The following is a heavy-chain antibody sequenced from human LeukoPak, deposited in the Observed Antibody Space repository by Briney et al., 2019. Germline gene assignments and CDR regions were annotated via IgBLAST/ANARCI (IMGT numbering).Heavy chain of an antibody. Sequence: SETLSLTCSVSGGSISSSDYYWGWVRQPPGTGLEWIGTMSYNGSPYYNPSLKSRVTISVDTSKNQFFLNLNSVTAADTAVYSCTYYYDSSGYHSWGQGTLVTVSS. CDR3: TYYYDSSGYHS. CDR2: MSYNGSP. D-gene: IGHD3-22*01. V-gene: IGHV4-39*07. J-gene: IGHJ5*01. CDR1: GGSISSSDYY.